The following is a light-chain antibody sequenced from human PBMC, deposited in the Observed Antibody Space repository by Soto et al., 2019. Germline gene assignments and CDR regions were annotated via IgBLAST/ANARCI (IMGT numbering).Light chain of an antibody. Sequence: DIQMTQSPSSLSASVGDRVTITCRASQPISSFLNWYQQKPGKAPKLLIYAASSLQSGVPSGFSGSGSGTDFTLTISSLLPEHFATYYCQQSYSTPYTFGQGTKLEIK. CDR2: AAS. CDR3: QQSYSTPYT. J-gene: IGKJ2*01. V-gene: IGKV1-39*01. CDR1: QPISSF.